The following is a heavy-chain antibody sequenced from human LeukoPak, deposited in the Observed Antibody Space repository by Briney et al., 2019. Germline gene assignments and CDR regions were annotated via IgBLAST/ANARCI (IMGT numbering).Heavy chain of an antibody. J-gene: IGHJ4*02. CDR2: IYHSGST. V-gene: IGHV4-4*02. CDR1: GGSISSSNW. CDR3: TSLFSASGTFDS. D-gene: IGHD3-10*01. Sequence: SETLSLTCAVSGGSISSSNWWSWVRQPPVKGLEWIGEIYHSGSTNYNPSLKSRVTISVDKSKNQFSLNLASVTAADTAVYYCTSLFSASGTFDSWGQGTLVAVSS.